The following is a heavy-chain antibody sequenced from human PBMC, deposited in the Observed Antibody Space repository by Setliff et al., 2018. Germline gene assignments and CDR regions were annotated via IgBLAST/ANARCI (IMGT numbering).Heavy chain of an antibody. CDR1: GGSISSGGYY. D-gene: IGHD3-3*01. CDR2: IYYSGST. CDR3: ARQVSHYDFWSGYYGYYYYYMDV. J-gene: IGHJ6*03. Sequence: SETLSLTCTVSGGSISSGGYYWGWIRQHPGKGLEWIGYIYYSGSTYYNPSLKSRVTISVDTSKNQFSLKLSSVTAADTAVYYCARQVSHYDFWSGYYGYYYYYMDVWGKGTTVTVSS. V-gene: IGHV4-31*03.